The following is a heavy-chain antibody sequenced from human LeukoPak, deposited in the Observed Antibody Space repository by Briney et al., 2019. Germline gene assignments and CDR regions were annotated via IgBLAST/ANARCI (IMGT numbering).Heavy chain of an antibody. CDR3: ARGRGWGRRAVTAPGRTNNWFDP. CDR1: GGSISSYY. D-gene: IGHD2-21*02. J-gene: IGHJ5*02. Sequence: SETLSLTCTVSGGSISSYYWSWIRQPPGKGLEWIGYIYYSGSTNYNPSLKSRVTISVDTSKNQFSLKLSSVTAADTAVYYCARGRGWGRRAVTAPGRTNNWFDPWGQGTLVTVSS. CDR2: IYYSGST. V-gene: IGHV4-59*01.